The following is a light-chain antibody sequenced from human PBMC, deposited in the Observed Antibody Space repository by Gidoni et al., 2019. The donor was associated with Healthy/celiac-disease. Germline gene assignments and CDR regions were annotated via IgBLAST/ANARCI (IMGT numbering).Light chain of an antibody. CDR3: RV. Sequence: SYELTQPSSVSVSPGQTARITCSGDVLAKKYARWFQQKPGQAPVLVIYKDSERPSGIPERFSGSSSGTTVTLTISGAQVEDEADNNLRVFGGGTKLTVL. CDR1: VLAKKY. V-gene: IGLV3-27*01. J-gene: IGLJ2*01. CDR2: KDS.